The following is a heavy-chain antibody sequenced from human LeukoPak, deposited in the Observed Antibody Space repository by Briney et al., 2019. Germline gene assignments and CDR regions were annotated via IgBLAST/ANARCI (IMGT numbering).Heavy chain of an antibody. V-gene: IGHV4-34*01. Sequence: SVTLSLTCAVYGGSCSGYYWSWIRQPPGKGLEWIGEINHSGSTNYNPSLKSRVTISVDTSKNQFSLKLSSVTAADTAVYYCARYKEDIVVVPAWRFGRPGAYFDYWGQGTLVTVSS. CDR2: INHSGST. CDR3: ARYKEDIVVVPAWRFGRPGAYFDY. D-gene: IGHD2-2*01. J-gene: IGHJ4*02. CDR1: GGSCSGYY.